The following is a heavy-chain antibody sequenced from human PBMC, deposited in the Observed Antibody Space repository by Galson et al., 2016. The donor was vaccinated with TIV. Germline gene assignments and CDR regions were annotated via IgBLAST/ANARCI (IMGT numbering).Heavy chain of an antibody. CDR2: INWNVGST. Sequence: SLRLSCAASGFTFDDYGVSWVRQAPGKGLEGVSSINWNVGSTGYADSVKGRFTISRDNAKNSLYLQMNSLRAEDTALYYCAREVACGGACYYFDNWGQGTLVTVSS. CDR1: GFTFDDYG. V-gene: IGHV3-20*04. D-gene: IGHD2-21*02. J-gene: IGHJ4*02. CDR3: AREVACGGACYYFDN.